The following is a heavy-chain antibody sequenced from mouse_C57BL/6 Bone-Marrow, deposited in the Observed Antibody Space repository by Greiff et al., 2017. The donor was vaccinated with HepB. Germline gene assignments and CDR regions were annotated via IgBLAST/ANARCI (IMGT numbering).Heavy chain of an antibody. CDR3: ARRGGNYSAWFAY. D-gene: IGHD2-1*01. CDR1: GFTFSDYY. J-gene: IGHJ3*01. CDR2: LSNGGGST. Sequence: EVKLMESGGGLVQPGGSLKLSCAASGFTFSDYYMYWVRQTPEKRLEWVAYLSNGGGSTYYPDTVTGRFTISRDNAKHTLYLQMSRRKSEDTAMYYCARRGGNYSAWFAYWGQGTLVTVSA. V-gene: IGHV5-12*01.